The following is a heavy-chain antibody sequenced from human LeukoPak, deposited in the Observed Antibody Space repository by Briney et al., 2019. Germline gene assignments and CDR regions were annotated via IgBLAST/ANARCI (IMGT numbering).Heavy chain of an antibody. CDR2: INPNSGGT. CDR3: AREYYDFWSGYYSA. D-gene: IGHD3-3*01. Sequence: GASVKVSCKASGYTFTGDYMHWVRQAPGQGLEWMGWINPNSGGTNYAQKFQGRVTMTRDTSISTAYMELSRLRSDDTAVYYCAREYYDFWSGYYSAWGQGTLVTVSS. J-gene: IGHJ4*02. CDR1: GYTFTGDY. V-gene: IGHV1-2*02.